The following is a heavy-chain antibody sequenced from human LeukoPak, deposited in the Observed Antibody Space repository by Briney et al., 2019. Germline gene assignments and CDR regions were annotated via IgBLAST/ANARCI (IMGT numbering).Heavy chain of an antibody. CDR1: GFTFSSNY. CDR3: ATETNGRYYDY. Sequence: PGGSLRLSCAASGFTFSSNYMSWVRQAPGKGLEWVASIGPTGFDRYHADSIKGRFTISRDNANNFLYLQMDSLRAEDTAVYYCATETNGRYYDYWGQGTLLTVSS. V-gene: IGHV3-21*06. CDR2: IGPTGFDR. D-gene: IGHD1-14*01. J-gene: IGHJ4*02.